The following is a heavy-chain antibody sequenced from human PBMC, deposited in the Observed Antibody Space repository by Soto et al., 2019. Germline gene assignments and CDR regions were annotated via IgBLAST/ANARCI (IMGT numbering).Heavy chain of an antibody. D-gene: IGHD6-19*01. V-gene: IGHV4-39*01. CDR1: GGSISSSSYY. J-gene: IGHJ4*02. Sequence: QLQLQESGPGLVKPSETLSLTCTVSGGSISSSSYYWGWIRQPPGKGLEWIGSIYYSGSTYYNPSLKSRVTISVDTSKNQFSLKLSSVTAADSAVYYCAPLCSSASEQKNDYWGQGTLVTVSS. CDR2: IYYSGST. CDR3: APLCSSASEQKNDY.